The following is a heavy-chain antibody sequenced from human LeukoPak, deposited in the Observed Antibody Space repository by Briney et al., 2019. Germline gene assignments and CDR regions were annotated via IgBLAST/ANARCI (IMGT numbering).Heavy chain of an antibody. D-gene: IGHD3-10*01. CDR2: ISSEGKDK. CDR1: GFTLSTDA. CDR3: GRDRYFSSGTFLAY. Sequence: GRALRLSSAPSGFTLSTDAMHWGPEAPGKGREWVAVISSEGKDKYYSDSVKGRFTLSRDNSKNTLYLQMNSLRAEDTAVFNSGRDRYFSSGTFLAYWGQGSLVSVSA. V-gene: IGHV3-30*04. J-gene: IGHJ4*01.